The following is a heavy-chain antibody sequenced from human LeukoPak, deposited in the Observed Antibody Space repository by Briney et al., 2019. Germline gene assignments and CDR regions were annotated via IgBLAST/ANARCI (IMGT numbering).Heavy chain of an antibody. D-gene: IGHD3-22*01. CDR3: AKGSSGYFVDL. V-gene: IGHV3-23*01. J-gene: IGHJ5*02. CDR1: GFIFNNYG. CDR2: ISDDGGGT. Sequence: GGSLRLSCAASGFIFNNYGLIWVRQAPGKGLEWDSAISDDGGGTNYADFVKGRFTISRDNSKNTLFLQMNSLRAEDTALYYCAKGSSGYFVDLWGQGTLVTVSS.